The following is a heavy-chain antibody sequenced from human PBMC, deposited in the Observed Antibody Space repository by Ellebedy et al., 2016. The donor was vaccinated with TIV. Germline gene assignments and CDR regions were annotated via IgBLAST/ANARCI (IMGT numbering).Heavy chain of an antibody. CDR1: GFTFGNFA. V-gene: IGHV3-9*01. CDR3: AKDYSSVSYYYMDV. D-gene: IGHD2-21*01. CDR2: ITLSCVSI. J-gene: IGHJ6*03. Sequence: GGSLRLSXAASGFTFGNFAMHWVRQVPGKGLEWVSSITLSCVSIDQADSVEGRFTISRDNGKNSLYLQMNSLRPEDTALYYCAKDYSSVSYYYMDVWGKGTTVIVSS.